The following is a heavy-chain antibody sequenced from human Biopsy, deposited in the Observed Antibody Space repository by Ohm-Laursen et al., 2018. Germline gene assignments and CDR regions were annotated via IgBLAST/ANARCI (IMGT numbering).Heavy chain of an antibody. CDR2: IYPGGST. Sequence: TLSLTCNVSGGSINNYYWSWIRQPAGKGLEWIGRIYPGGSTNYNPSLKSRVTMSVDTSKKQLSLRLGSVTAADTAMYYCASVVLGPTNDAFDLWGQGTMVVVSS. CDR3: ASVVLGPTNDAFDL. J-gene: IGHJ3*01. D-gene: IGHD3-22*01. CDR1: GGSINNYY. V-gene: IGHV4-4*07.